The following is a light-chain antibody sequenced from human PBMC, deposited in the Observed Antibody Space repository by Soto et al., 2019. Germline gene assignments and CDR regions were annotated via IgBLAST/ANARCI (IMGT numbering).Light chain of an antibody. Sequence: QAVVTQPPSTSGTPGQRVTISCSGSSSNIGSNTVNWYHQLPGTAPKLLIYNNHQRPSGVPDRFSGSKSGTSASLAISGLQSEDEADYYCAAWDDSLNGVVFGGGTKLTVL. V-gene: IGLV1-44*01. CDR3: AAWDDSLNGVV. CDR2: NNH. CDR1: SSNIGSNT. J-gene: IGLJ2*01.